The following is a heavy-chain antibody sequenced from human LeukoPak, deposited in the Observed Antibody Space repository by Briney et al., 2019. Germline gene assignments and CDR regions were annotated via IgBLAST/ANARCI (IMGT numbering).Heavy chain of an antibody. D-gene: IGHD4-23*01. Sequence: SETLSLTCTVSGGSINSYYWSWIRQPAGKGLEWIGYIYSSGSTNYNPSFKSRVTLSVDPSKNQFSLKLNSVTASDTAVYYCANSYDGKIVPFDNWGQGTLVTVSS. J-gene: IGHJ4*02. V-gene: IGHV4-4*09. CDR3: ANSYDGKIVPFDN. CDR2: IYSSGST. CDR1: GGSINSYY.